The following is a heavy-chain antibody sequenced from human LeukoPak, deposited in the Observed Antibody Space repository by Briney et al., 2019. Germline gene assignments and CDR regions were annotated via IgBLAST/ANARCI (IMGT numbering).Heavy chain of an antibody. V-gene: IGHV4-39*01. J-gene: IGHJ4*02. CDR3: ARLKRHRYFDY. Sequence: SETLSLTCTVSGGSISSSSYYWGWIRQPPGQGLEWIGSIYYSGSTYYNPSLKSRVTISVDTSKNQFSLKLSSVTAADTAVYYCARLKRHRYFDYWGQGTLVTVSS. CDR1: GGSISSSSYY. CDR2: IYYSGST.